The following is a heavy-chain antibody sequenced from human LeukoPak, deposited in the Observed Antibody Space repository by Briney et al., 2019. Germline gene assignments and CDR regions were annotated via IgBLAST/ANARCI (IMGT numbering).Heavy chain of an antibody. V-gene: IGHV1-69*05. CDR1: GYTFTSYG. Sequence: ASVKVSCKASGYTFTSYGISWVRQAPGQGLDWMGGIIPISGTPNYAQKFQGRVTITTDESTSTAYMELSSLRSEDTAVYYCASHGSPKLIATSGHPPLGWFDPWGQGTLVTVSS. CDR3: ASHGSPKLIATSGHPPLGWFDP. J-gene: IGHJ5*02. D-gene: IGHD6-13*01. CDR2: IIPISGTP.